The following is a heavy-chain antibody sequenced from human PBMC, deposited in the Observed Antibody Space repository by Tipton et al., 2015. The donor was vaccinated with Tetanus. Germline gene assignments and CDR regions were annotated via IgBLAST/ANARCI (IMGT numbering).Heavy chain of an antibody. D-gene: IGHD2-21*02. J-gene: IGHJ3*02. CDR1: GFTFSSYW. CDR3: ARDEYCGGDCRGAFDI. Sequence: SLRLSCAASGFTFSSYWMSWVRQAPGKGLEWVANIKQDGSEKYYVDSVKGRFTISRDNAKNSLYLQMNSLRAEDTAVYYCARDEYCGGDCRGAFDIWGQGTMVTVSS. V-gene: IGHV3-7*05. CDR2: IKQDGSEK.